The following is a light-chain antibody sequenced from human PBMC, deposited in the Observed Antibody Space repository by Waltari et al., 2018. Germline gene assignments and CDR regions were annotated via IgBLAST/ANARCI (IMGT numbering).Light chain of an antibody. CDR2: DAS. CDR3: QKYSSAPPT. J-gene: IGKJ1*01. CDR1: QGIRNS. Sequence: DIQMTQSPSSLSASVGDRVTITCRASQGIRNSLAWYQQKPGRVPQLLIYDASTLQSGVPSRFSGSGSVTDFTLTIRSLQPEDVATYFCQKYSSAPPTFGQGTKVEIK. V-gene: IGKV1-27*01.